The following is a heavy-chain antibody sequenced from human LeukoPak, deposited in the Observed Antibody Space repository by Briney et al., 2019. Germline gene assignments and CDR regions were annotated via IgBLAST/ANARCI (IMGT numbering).Heavy chain of an antibody. CDR2: IYHSGST. Sequence: PSETLSLTRAVSGGSISSGGYSWSWIRQPPGKGLEWIGYIYHSGSTYYNPSLKSRVTISVDRSKNQFSLKLSSVTAADTAVYYCARDRQLGWYFDLWGRGTLVTVSS. CDR3: ARDRQLGWYFDL. J-gene: IGHJ2*01. CDR1: GGSISSGGYS. V-gene: IGHV4-30-2*01. D-gene: IGHD3-16*01.